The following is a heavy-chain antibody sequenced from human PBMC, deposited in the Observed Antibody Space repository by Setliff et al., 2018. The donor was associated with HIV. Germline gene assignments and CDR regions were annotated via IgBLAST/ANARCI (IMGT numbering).Heavy chain of an antibody. CDR2: MWYDGSKK. D-gene: IGHD3-22*01. CDR3: ARGTVYYDDSSGYYAFYD. Sequence: HPGGSLRLSCAASGFSFSQYGMHWVRQAPGKGLQWVAVMWYDGSKKYYADSVKGRFTISRDNSKNTLYLQMNSLRAEDTATYYCARGTVYYDDSSGYYAFYDWGQGTLVTVSS. CDR1: GFSFSQYG. V-gene: IGHV3-33*01. J-gene: IGHJ4*02.